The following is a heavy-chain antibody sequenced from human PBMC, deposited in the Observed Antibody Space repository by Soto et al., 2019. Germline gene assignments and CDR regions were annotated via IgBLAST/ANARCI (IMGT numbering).Heavy chain of an antibody. CDR2: IWYDGTTK. D-gene: IGHD3-10*01. J-gene: IGHJ4*02. CDR3: ATVDNYYGSVF. CDR1: EITFSNCG. V-gene: IGHV3-33*01. Sequence: QEHLVESGGGVVQPGRSLRLSCAAGEITFSNCGKQWVRQAPGKGLEWVAVIWYDGTTKFYSDSVKGRFTITRDNSKDTLYLQMNSLRSEDTALYYCATVDNYYGSVFWGQGTLVTVSS.